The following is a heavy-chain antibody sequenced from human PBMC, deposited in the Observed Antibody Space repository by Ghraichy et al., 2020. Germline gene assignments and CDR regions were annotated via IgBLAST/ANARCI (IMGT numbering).Heavy chain of an antibody. V-gene: IGHV1-2*02. CDR2: INPDSGGT. CDR1: GYTFTGYY. D-gene: IGHD1-26*01. J-gene: IGHJ4*02. CDR3: ARDWHSGTADYFDY. Sequence: ASVKVSCKASGYTFTGYYIQWVRQAPGQGLEWMGWINPDSGGTSYAQKFQGRVTMTRDTSISTVYMELSSLRSDDTAVYYCARDWHSGTADYFDYWGQGSLVTVSS.